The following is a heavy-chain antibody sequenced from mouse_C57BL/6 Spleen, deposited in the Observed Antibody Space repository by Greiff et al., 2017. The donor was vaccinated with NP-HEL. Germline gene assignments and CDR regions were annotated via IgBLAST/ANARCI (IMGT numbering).Heavy chain of an antibody. D-gene: IGHD2-2*01. CDR1: GYTFTSYW. J-gene: IGHJ3*01. Sequence: QVQLKQPGAELVKPGASVKVSCKASGYTFTSYWMHWVKQRPGQGLEWIGRIHPSDSDTNYNQKFKGKATLTVDKSSSTAYMQLSSLTSEDSAVYYCATYYGYTWFAYWGQGTLVTVSA. CDR3: ATYYGYTWFAY. V-gene: IGHV1-74*01. CDR2: IHPSDSDT.